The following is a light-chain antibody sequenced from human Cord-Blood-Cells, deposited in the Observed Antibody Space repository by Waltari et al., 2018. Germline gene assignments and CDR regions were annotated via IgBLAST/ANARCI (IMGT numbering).Light chain of an antibody. CDR1: QSISSY. V-gene: IGKV1-39*01. J-gene: IGKJ1*01. Sequence: DIQMTQSPSSLSASVGDRVTTTCRASQSISSYLNWDQQKQGKAPKLLSYAASSLQSGVPSRFSGSGSGTDFTLTISSLQPEDFATYYCQQSYSTPRTFGQGTKVEIK. CDR2: AAS. CDR3: QQSYSTPRT.